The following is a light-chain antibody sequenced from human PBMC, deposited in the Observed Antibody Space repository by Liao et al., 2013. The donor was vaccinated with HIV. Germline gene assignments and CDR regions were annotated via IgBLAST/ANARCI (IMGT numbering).Light chain of an antibody. J-gene: IGLJ3*02. V-gene: IGLV3-1*01. Sequence: SYELTQPPSVSVSPGQTASITCSGDKLGHKYTYWYQQKPGQSPVLVIYLDGKRPSGIPERFSGSNAWNTATLTISRVEAGDEADYYCQVWHQGSDHRVFGGGTKLTVL. CDR3: QVWHQGSDHRV. CDR1: KLGHKY. CDR2: LDG.